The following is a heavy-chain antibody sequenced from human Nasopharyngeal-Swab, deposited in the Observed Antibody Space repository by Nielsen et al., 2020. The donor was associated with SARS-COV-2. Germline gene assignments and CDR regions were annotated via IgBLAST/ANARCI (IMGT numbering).Heavy chain of an antibody. V-gene: IGHV3-9*01. CDR2: INWNSGSP. Sequence: SLKISCTASGFTFEHYAMNWVRQAPGKGLEWVSGINWNSGSPGYADSVKGRFTISRDNAKNTLYLQMNSLRPEDTALYYCAKDMGNYYGSTRMDVWGQGTTVTVSS. CDR3: AKDMGNYYGSTRMDV. D-gene: IGHD3-10*01. CDR1: GFTFEHYA. J-gene: IGHJ6*02.